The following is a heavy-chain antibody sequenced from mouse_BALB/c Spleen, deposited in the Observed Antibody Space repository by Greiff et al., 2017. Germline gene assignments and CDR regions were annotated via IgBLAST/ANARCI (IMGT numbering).Heavy chain of an antibody. CDR2: ISSGGSYT. J-gene: IGHJ3*01. CDR1: GFTFSSYG. Sequence: EVQLVESGGDLVKPGGSLKLSCAASGFTFSSYGMSWVRQTPDKRLEWVATISSGGSYTYYPDSVKGRFTISRDNAKNTLYLQMSSLKSEDTAMYYCARTYYGSSSWFAYWGQGTLVTVSA. V-gene: IGHV5-6*01. CDR3: ARTYYGSSSWFAY. D-gene: IGHD1-1*01.